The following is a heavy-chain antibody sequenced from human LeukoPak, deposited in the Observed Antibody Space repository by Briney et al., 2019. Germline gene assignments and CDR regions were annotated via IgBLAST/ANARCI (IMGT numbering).Heavy chain of an antibody. Sequence: GGSLRPSCAASGFTFSSYSMNWIRQAPGKGLEWVSSISSSTSYIYYADSVKGRFTISKDNAKNSLYLQMNSLRAEDTAVYYCAKAEYYYGSGSYFDYWGQGTLVTVSS. CDR3: AKAEYYYGSGSYFDY. CDR1: GFTFSSYS. D-gene: IGHD3-10*01. CDR2: ISSSTSYI. J-gene: IGHJ4*02. V-gene: IGHV3-21*04.